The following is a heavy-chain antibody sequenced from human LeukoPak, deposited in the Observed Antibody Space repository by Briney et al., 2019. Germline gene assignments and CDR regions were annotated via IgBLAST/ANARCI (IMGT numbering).Heavy chain of an antibody. J-gene: IGHJ5*02. V-gene: IGHV3-48*04. Sequence: GGSLRLSCAASGFTFSSYGMSWVRQAPGKGLEWVSYISSSGSTIYYADSVKGRFTISRDNAKNSLYLQMNSLRAEDTAVYYCARTGVPAAIVRWFDPWGQGTLVTVSS. D-gene: IGHD2-2*02. CDR2: ISSSGSTI. CDR3: ARTGVPAAIVRWFDP. CDR1: GFTFSSYG.